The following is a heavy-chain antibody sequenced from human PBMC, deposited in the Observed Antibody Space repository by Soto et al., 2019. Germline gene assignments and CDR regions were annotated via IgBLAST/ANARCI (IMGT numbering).Heavy chain of an antibody. CDR1: GYKVSTWHNFTSYW. CDR2: IYPGDSDT. D-gene: IGHD3-10*01. J-gene: IGHJ6*02. V-gene: IGHV5-51*01. Sequence: GESLKISCMGSGYKVSTWHNFTSYWIAWVRQMPGEGLEWMGIIYPGDSDTRYSPSFQGQVTISADKSINSVYLQRSSLKASDTAMYYCARLGGHYYFSGSYYNFDYYYGMDVWGQGTTVSVS. CDR3: ARLGGHYYFSGSYYNFDYYYGMDV.